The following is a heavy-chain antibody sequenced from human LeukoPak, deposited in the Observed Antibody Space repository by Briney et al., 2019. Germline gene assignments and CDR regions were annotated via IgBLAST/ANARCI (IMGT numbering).Heavy chain of an antibody. D-gene: IGHD3-22*01. CDR1: GFTFSSYS. J-gene: IGHJ4*02. V-gene: IGHV3-21*01. Sequence: GSLRLSCAASGFTFSSYSMNWVRQAPGKGLEWVSSISSSSSYIYYADSVKGRFTISRDNAKNSLYLQMNSLRAEDTAVYYCARDGGYYYDSSGYYPENYWGQGTLVTVSS. CDR2: ISSSSSYI. CDR3: ARDGGYYYDSSGYYPENY.